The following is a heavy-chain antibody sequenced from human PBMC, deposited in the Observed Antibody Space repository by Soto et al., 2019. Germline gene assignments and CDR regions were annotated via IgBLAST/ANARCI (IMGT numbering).Heavy chain of an antibody. V-gene: IGHV4-30-2*01. D-gene: IGHD2-15*01. CDR3: ARGVVTARVFNY. CDR2: IYDSGTT. J-gene: IGHJ4*02. Sequence: SETLSLTCAVSCGSISSGAYFWGWIRQPPGKGLEWIGHIYDSGTTYHNPSLRSRVTISVGRSKNQFSLRLSSLTAADTAVYFCARGVVTARVFNYWGRGTLVTVSS. CDR1: CGSISSGAYF.